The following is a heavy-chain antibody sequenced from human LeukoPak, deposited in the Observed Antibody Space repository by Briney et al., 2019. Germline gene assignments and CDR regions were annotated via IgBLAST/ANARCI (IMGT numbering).Heavy chain of an antibody. CDR2: INSDGSST. D-gene: IGHD3-10*01. CDR3: ARGGVLLWFGELLDQYYFDY. J-gene: IGHJ4*02. CDR1: GFTFSSYW. Sequence: GGSLRLSCAASGFTFSSYWMHWVRKAPGKGLVWVSRINSDGSSTSYADSVKGRFTISRDNAKNTLYLQMNSLRAEDTAVYYCARGGVLLWFGELLDQYYFDYWGQGTLVTVSS. V-gene: IGHV3-74*01.